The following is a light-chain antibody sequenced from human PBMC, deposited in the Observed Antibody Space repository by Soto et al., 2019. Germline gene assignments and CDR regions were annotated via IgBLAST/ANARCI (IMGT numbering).Light chain of an antibody. Sequence: DIQLTQAPSFLSASAGDRVTITCRASQVISSYLAWYQQKPGRAPKLLIYAASTLQSGVPSRFSGSGSGTEFTLTITSLQPEDFATYYCQQSYNTPRTFGQGTKVEIK. CDR1: QVISSY. J-gene: IGKJ1*01. V-gene: IGKV1-9*01. CDR2: AAS. CDR3: QQSYNTPRT.